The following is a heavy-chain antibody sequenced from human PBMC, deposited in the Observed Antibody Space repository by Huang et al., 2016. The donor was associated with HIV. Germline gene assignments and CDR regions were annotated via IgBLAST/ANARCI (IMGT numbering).Heavy chain of an antibody. CDR3: ARGPSPWLQEAFDI. CDR2: IYYGGRT. V-gene: IGHV4-59*01. J-gene: IGHJ3*02. CDR1: GGSISSYY. D-gene: IGHD5-12*01. Sequence: QVQLQESGPGLVKPSETLSLTCTVSGGSISSYYWSWSRQPPGKGLAGIWYIYYGGRTNYNPSLKSRVTISVDTSKSQFSLKLRSVTAADTAVYYCARGPSPWLQEAFDIWGQGTMVTVSS.